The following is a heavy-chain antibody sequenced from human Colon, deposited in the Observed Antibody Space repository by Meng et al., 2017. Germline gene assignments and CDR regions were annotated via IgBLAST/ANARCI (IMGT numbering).Heavy chain of an antibody. D-gene: IGHD3-9*01. Sequence: QPQLQESGPGLVKPSEALSLTCGVSGDYIGTGAYYWGWIRQAPGKGLEWIGEINQSGTTDYDPSFKSRVTMSVDTSKNQFSLQIHSVGASDTAFYYCARGRRFLDQSYWFDLWGQGTLVTVSS. CDR3: ARGRRFLDQSYWFDL. V-gene: IGHV4-39*07. CDR1: GDYIGTGAYY. J-gene: IGHJ5*02. CDR2: INQSGTT.